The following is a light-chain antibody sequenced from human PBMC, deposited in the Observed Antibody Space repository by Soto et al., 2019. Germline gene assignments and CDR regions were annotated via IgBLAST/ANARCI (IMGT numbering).Light chain of an antibody. CDR1: QSVSSTY. CDR3: QQFGKSHPP. J-gene: IGKJ4*01. V-gene: IGKV3-20*01. Sequence: EIVLTQSPGTLSLSPGERATLSCRASQSVSSTYLAWYQQKPGQAPGLLLYGASNRASGIPDRFAGSGYGTDFSIRIRRLEPGHFPLYDSQQFGKSHPPVGGEI. CDR2: GAS.